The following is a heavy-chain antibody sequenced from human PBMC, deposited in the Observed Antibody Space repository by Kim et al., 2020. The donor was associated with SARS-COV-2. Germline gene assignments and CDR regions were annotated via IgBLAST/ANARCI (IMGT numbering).Heavy chain of an antibody. D-gene: IGHD1-26*01. Sequence: ASVKVSCKASGYTFTSYGISWVRQAPGQGLEWMGWISVYNGNTNYAQKLQGRVTMTTDTFISTAYMELRSLRSDDTAVYYCARDLGDSLQAPHDYWGQGTLVTVSS. V-gene: IGHV1-18*01. J-gene: IGHJ4*02. CDR3: ARDLGDSLQAPHDY. CDR2: ISVYNGNT. CDR1: GYTFTSYG.